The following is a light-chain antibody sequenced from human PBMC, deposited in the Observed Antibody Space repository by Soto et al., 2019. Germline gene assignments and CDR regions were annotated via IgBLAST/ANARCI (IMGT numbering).Light chain of an antibody. CDR2: DVH. J-gene: IGLJ2*01. CDR1: GSDIGAYNY. CDR3: CSYVASDTYVV. V-gene: IGLV2-11*01. Sequence: QAVLTQPRSVSGSPGQSFTISCSGTGSDIGAYNYVSWYQHHPGKAPRLIIFDVHKRPSGVPDRFSGSKSGNTASLTISGLQAEDEADYYCCSYVASDTYVVFGGGTKVTVL.